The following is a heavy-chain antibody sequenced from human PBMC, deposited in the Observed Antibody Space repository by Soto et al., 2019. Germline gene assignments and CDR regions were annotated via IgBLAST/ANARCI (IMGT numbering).Heavy chain of an antibody. CDR3: ARAGIAARPDYYYYYYYMDV. Sequence: GGSLRLSCAASGFTFSSYSMNWVRQAPGKGLEWVSYISSSSTIYYADSVKGRFTISRDNAKNSLYLQMNSLRAEDTAVYYCARAGIAARPDYYYYYYYMDVWGKGTTVTVSS. D-gene: IGHD6-6*01. CDR1: GFTFSSYS. CDR2: ISSSSTI. J-gene: IGHJ6*03. V-gene: IGHV3-48*01.